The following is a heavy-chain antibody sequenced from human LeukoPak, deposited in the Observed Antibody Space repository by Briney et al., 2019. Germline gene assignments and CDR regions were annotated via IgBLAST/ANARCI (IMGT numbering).Heavy chain of an antibody. CDR3: ASHDNWFDP. Sequence: PSETLSLTCTVSGGPISSYYWSWIRQPPGKGLEWIGYIYYSGSTNYNPSLKSRVTISVDTSKNQFSLKLSSVTAADTAVYYCASHDNWFDPWGQGTLVTVSS. CDR2: IYYSGST. J-gene: IGHJ5*02. CDR1: GGPISSYY. V-gene: IGHV4-59*08.